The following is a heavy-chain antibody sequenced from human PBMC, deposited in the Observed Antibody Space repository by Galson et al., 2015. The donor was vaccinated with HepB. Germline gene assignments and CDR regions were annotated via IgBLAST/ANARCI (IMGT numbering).Heavy chain of an antibody. J-gene: IGHJ2*01. V-gene: IGHV3-53*01. Sequence: SLRLSCAASGFTVSSNYMSWVRQAPGKGLEWVSVIYSGGSTYYADSVKGRFTISRDNSKNTLYLQMNSLRAEDTAVYYCATKLAAYGLGLYFDLWGRGTLVTVSS. D-gene: IGHD2-15*01. CDR2: IYSGGST. CDR3: ATKLAAYGLGLYFDL. CDR1: GFTVSSNY.